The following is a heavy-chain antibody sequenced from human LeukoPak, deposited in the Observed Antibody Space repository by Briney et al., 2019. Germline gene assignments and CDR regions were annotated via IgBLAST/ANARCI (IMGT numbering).Heavy chain of an antibody. D-gene: IGHD5-12*01. CDR1: GYTFTSYY. Sequence: ASVKVSCKASGYTFTSYYMHWMRQAPGQGLEWMGIINPSGGSTSYAQKFQGRVTMTRDTSTSTVYMELSSLRSEDTAVYYCARAGTGGYDPQNYFDYWGQGTLVTVSS. CDR2: INPSGGST. J-gene: IGHJ4*02. V-gene: IGHV1-46*03. CDR3: ARAGTGGYDPQNYFDY.